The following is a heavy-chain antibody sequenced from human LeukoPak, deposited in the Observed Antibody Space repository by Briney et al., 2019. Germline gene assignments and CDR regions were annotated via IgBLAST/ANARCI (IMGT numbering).Heavy chain of an antibody. CDR3: ARGINWPPQDYFDF. CDR1: GGSFSSGRSY. Sequence: PPETLSLTCTVSGGSFSSGRSYWGWIRQAPGKGLEWIGNMYYSGSTYYNPSLKSRVTISIDASNNQFSLKLSSLTAADTAVYYCARGINWPPQDYFDFWGQGIMVTVSS. CDR2: MYYSGST. V-gene: IGHV4-39*01. J-gene: IGHJ4*02. D-gene: IGHD1-1*01.